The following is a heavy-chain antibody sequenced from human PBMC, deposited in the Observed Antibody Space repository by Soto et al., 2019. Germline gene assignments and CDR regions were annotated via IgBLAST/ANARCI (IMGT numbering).Heavy chain of an antibody. Sequence: LSLTCTVSGGAISSSSYYWGWIRQPPGKGLEWIGNIYYSGSTYYSPSLKSRVTISVDTSKNHFSLKLSSVTAADTAVYYCARHPLTWHFDYWGQGTLVTVSS. J-gene: IGHJ4*02. CDR3: ARHPLTWHFDY. D-gene: IGHD3-9*01. CDR1: GGAISSSSYY. V-gene: IGHV4-39*01. CDR2: IYYSGST.